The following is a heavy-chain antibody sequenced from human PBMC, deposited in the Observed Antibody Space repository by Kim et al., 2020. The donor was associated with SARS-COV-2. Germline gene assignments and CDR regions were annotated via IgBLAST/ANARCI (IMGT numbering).Heavy chain of an antibody. CDR2: INPSGGST. D-gene: IGHD2-2*01. J-gene: IGHJ6*02. CDR1: GYTFTSYY. CDR3: ARGAASYCSSTSCSYGMDV. V-gene: IGHV1-46*01. Sequence: ASVKVSCKASGYTFTSYYMHWVRQAPGQGLEWMGIINPSGGSTSYAQKFQGRVTMTRDTSTSTVYMELSSLRSEDTAVYYCARGAASYCSSTSCSYGMDVWGQGTTVTVSS.